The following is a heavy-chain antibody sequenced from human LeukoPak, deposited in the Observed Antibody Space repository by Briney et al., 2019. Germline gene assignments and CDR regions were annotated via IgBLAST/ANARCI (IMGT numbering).Heavy chain of an antibody. CDR2: IYYSGST. CDR3: ARLSNYGILTGNSWFDS. Sequence: SETLSLTCTVSGDSLTSYYWTWMRQPPGKALEWIGYIYYSGSTNYSPSLKSRVTISLDKSKTQFFLKLSSVAAADTAVYYCARLSNYGILTGNSWFDSWGQGTLVTVSS. V-gene: IGHV4-59*08. J-gene: IGHJ5*01. D-gene: IGHD3-9*01. CDR1: GDSLTSYY.